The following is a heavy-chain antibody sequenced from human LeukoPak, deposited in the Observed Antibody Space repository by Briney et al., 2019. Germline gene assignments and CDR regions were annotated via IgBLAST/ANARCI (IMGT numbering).Heavy chain of an antibody. V-gene: IGHV4-39*07. CDR2: IYYSGST. Sequence: PSETLSLTCTVSGGSISSSSYYWGWIRQPPGKGLEWIGTIYYSGSTYYNPTLKSRVTISVDTSKNQFSLKLSSVTAADTAVYYCARSPIRLGEFSSPFDYWAREPWSPSPQ. CDR1: GGSISSSSYY. D-gene: IGHD3-16*01. CDR3: ARSPIRLGEFSSPFDY. J-gene: IGHJ4*02.